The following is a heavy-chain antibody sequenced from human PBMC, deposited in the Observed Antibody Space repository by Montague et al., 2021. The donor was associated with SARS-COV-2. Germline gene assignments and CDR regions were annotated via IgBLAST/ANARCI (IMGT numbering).Heavy chain of an antibody. CDR1: GFTFGDYA. Sequence: SLRLSCAASGFTFGDYAMSWVRQAPGKGLEWVGFIRSKAYDGTTEYAASVKGRFTISRDDSKSIAYLQMNSLKTEDTAVYYCTTPAGAFDIWGQGTMVTVSS. CDR2: IRSKAYDGTT. V-gene: IGHV3-49*04. CDR3: TTPAGAFDI. D-gene: IGHD2-15*01. J-gene: IGHJ3*02.